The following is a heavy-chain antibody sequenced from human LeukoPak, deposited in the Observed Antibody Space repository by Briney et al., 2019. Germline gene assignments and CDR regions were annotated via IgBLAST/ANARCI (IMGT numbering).Heavy chain of an antibody. J-gene: IGHJ6*03. CDR2: MNPNSGNT. CDR1: GYTFTSYD. D-gene: IGHD6-6*01. V-gene: IGHV1-8*03. Sequence: ASVKVSCKASGYTFTSYDINWVRQATGQGLEWMGWMNPNSGNTGYAQKFQGRVTITRNTSISTAYMELSSLRSEDTAVYSCARARIAARPEDYYYYMDVWGKGTTVTVSS. CDR3: ARARIAARPEDYYYYMDV.